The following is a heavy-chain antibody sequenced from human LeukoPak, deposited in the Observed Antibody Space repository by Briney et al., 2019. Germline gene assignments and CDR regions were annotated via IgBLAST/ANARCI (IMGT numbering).Heavy chain of an antibody. CDR2: ISSNGGST. CDR3: ARRYSSGWSIDC. Sequence: PGGSLRLSCSASGFTFSSYAMHWVRQAPGKGLECVSAISSNGGSTYYADSMKGRFTISRDNSKNTVYLQMSSLRAEDTAVYYCARRYSSGWSIDCWGQGTLVTVSS. CDR1: GFTFSSYA. V-gene: IGHV3-64D*09. J-gene: IGHJ4*02. D-gene: IGHD6-19*01.